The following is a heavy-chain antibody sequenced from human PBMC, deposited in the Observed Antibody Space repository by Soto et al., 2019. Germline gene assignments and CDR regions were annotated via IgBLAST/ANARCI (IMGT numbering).Heavy chain of an antibody. CDR3: ARADGSGSYSPYDY. Sequence: SGTLTLSCTVSGGTISSYYWSWIRQPPGKGLEWIGYINYSGSTNYNPSLKSRVTISVDTSKNQFSLKLSSVTAADTAVYYCARADGSGSYSPYDYWGQGTLVTVSS. CDR1: GGTISSYY. CDR2: INYSGST. V-gene: IGHV4-59*01. J-gene: IGHJ4*02. D-gene: IGHD3-10*01.